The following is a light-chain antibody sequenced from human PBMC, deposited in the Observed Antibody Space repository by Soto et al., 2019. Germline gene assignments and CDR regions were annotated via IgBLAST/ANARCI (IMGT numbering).Light chain of an antibody. J-gene: IGKJ1*01. CDR1: ASLSSAF. CDR2: DAS. CDR3: QQRSNWPPWK. Sequence: IVLTQSTGTLSLSPWQRHTLSRSPSASLSSAFLAWYQQKPGQAPRLLIYDASNRATGIPARFSGSGSGTDSTLTISSLEPEDFAVYYCQQRSNWPPWKFGQGTTVDI. V-gene: IGKV3-11*01.